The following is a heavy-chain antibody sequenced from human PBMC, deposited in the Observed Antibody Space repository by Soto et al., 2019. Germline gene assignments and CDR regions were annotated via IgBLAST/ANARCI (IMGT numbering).Heavy chain of an antibody. Sequence: QVQLVQSGAEVKKPGASVKVSCKASGDTFTDYYIDWVRQAPGQGREWMGTVNPSGGHTTYAQHFLGRMTMTRDTSTSTLYMELASLTSEDTAIYFCARGGHVVVVTAALDYWGQGTLVTVSS. D-gene: IGHD2-21*02. CDR2: VNPSGGHT. J-gene: IGHJ4*02. CDR3: ARGGHVVVVTAALDY. V-gene: IGHV1-46*01. CDR1: GDTFTDYY.